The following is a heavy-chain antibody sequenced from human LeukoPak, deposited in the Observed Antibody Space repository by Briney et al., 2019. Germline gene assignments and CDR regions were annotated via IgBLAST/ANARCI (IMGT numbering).Heavy chain of an antibody. CDR1: GFTFSSYG. D-gene: IGHD2-21*02. J-gene: IGHJ6*04. CDR3: AKAPARGVTSNKLIYYYGMDV. V-gene: IGHV3-30*18. CDR2: ISYDGSNK. Sequence: GGSLRLSCAASGFTFSSYGMHWVRQAPGKGLEWVAVISYDGSNKYYADSVKGRFTISRDNSKNTLYLQMNSLRAEDTAVYYCAKAPARGVTSNKLIYYYGMDVWGKGTAVTVSS.